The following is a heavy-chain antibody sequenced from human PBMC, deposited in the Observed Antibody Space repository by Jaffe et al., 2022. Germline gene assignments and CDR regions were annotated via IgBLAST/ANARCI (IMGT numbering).Heavy chain of an antibody. V-gene: IGHV4-39*01. CDR3: ASGGYDYIWGSYRSPGYFDY. CDR2: IYYSGST. CDR1: GGSISSSSYY. J-gene: IGHJ4*02. D-gene: IGHD3-16*02. Sequence: QLQLQESGPGLVKPSETLSLTCTVSGGSISSSSYYWGWIRQPPGKGLEWIGSIYYSGSTYYNPSLKSRVTISVDTSKNQFSLKLSSVTAADTAVYYCASGGYDYIWGSYRSPGYFDYWGQGTLVTVSS.